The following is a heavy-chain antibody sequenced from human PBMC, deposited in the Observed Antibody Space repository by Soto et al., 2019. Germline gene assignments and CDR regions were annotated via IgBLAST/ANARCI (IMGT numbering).Heavy chain of an antibody. V-gene: IGHV3-7*03. CDR2: IKQDGSDK. Sequence: TVGSLRLSCAASGFTFSSYWMSWVRQAPGKGLEWVANIKQDGSDKYYVDSLMGRFTVSRDNAKNSVYLQMNSLRVEDTAVYYCASGRYSAAWYPDYFDSWGQGTLVTVSS. D-gene: IGHD1-26*01. CDR3: ASGRYSAAWYPDYFDS. CDR1: GFTFSSYW. J-gene: IGHJ4*02.